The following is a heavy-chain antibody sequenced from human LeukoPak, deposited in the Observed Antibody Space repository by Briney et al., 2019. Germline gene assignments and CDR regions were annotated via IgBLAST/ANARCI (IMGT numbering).Heavy chain of an antibody. CDR1: GGSFSGYY. J-gene: IGHJ3*02. V-gene: IGHV4-34*01. CDR2: INHSGST. D-gene: IGHD3-9*01. Sequence: SETLSLTCAVYGGSFSGYYWSWIRNPPGKGLKWIGEINHSGSTNYTPSPKSRVTISVDTSKNQLSLKLGSVTAADAAVYSCARPYYDILAGYSYAFDIWGQGTMVTVSS. CDR3: ARPYYDILAGYSYAFDI.